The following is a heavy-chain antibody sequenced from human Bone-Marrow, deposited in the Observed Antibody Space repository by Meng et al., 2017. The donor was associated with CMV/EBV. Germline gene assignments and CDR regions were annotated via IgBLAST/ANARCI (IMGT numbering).Heavy chain of an antibody. CDR2: INHSGST. D-gene: IGHD3-3*01. J-gene: IGHJ5*02. CDR1: GGSFSGYY. Sequence: GSLRLSCAVYGGSFSGYYWSWIRQPPGKGLEWIGEINHSGSTNYNPSLKSRVTISVDTSKNQFSLKLSSVTAADTAVYYCARLLRILRDWFDPWGQGTLVTVSS. V-gene: IGHV4-34*01. CDR3: ARLLRILRDWFDP.